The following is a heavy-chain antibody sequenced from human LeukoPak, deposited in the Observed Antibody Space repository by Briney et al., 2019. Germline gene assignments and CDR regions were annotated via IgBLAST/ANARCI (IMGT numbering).Heavy chain of an antibody. V-gene: IGHV3-64*01. Sequence: PGGSLILSCSASGFTFSAYAMHWVRQAPGKGLEHVSIVSADGVSTYYAMSVKGRFTISRDNSKSTVYLQVGSLRGEDMAMYYCVTNIAGAFDIWGQGTMVTVSS. CDR2: VSADGVST. D-gene: IGHD1-1*01. J-gene: IGHJ3*02. CDR3: VTNIAGAFDI. CDR1: GFTFSAYA.